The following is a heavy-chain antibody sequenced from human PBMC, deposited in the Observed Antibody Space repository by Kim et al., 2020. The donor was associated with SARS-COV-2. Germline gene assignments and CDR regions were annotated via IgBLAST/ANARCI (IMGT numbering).Heavy chain of an antibody. J-gene: IGHJ4*02. CDR2: INHSGST. CDR3: ARVVDTAMVDY. V-gene: IGHV4-34*01. Sequence: SETLSLTCAVYGGSFSGYYWSWIRQPPGKGLEWIGEINHSGSTNYNPSLKSRVTISVDTSKNQFSLKLSSVTAADTAVYYCARVVDTAMVDYWGQGTLVTVSS. CDR1: GGSFSGYY. D-gene: IGHD5-18*01.